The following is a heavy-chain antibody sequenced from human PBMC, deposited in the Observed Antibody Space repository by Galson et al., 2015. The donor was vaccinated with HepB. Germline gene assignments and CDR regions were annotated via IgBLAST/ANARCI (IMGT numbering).Heavy chain of an antibody. CDR1: GFTFSGYA. CDR3: ARDLDDYGGNSGVFDI. V-gene: IGHV3-33*01. CDR2: IWCDGSNK. Sequence: FLRLSCAASGFTFSGYAMDWALQAPRKGLGGVGVIWCDGSNKYCVDYVKGRFTISRDNSKNTLYLQMNSLRAEDTDVYYCARDLDDYGGNSGVFDIWGQGTMVTVS. J-gene: IGHJ3*02. D-gene: IGHD4-23*01.